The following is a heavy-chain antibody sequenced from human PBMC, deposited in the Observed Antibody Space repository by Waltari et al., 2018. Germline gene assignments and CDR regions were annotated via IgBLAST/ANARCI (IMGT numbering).Heavy chain of an antibody. CDR3: ARAAAGTAAFDI. CDR1: GGSISSGSHY. CDR2: IYHSGST. Sequence: QVQLQESGPGLVKPSQTLSLTCTVSGGSISSGSHYWSWIRQPPGKGLEWIGSIYHSGSTYYNPSLKSRVTISVDTSKNQFSLTLGSVTAADTAVYYCARAAAGTAAFDIWGQGTMVTVSS. J-gene: IGHJ3*02. V-gene: IGHV4-39*07. D-gene: IGHD6-13*01.